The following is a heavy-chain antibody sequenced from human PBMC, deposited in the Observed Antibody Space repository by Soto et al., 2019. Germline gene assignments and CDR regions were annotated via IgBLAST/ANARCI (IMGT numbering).Heavy chain of an antibody. J-gene: IGHJ6*03. D-gene: IGHD4-17*01. V-gene: IGHV3-23*01. CDR2: ISGSGGST. CDR1: GFTFSSYA. Sequence: GGSLRLSCAASGFTFSSYAMSWVRQAPGKGLEWVSAISGSGGSTYYADSVKGRFTISRDNSKNTLYLQMNSLRAEDTAVYYCAKGLYSGDYLGDYYYYMDVWGKGTTVTVSS. CDR3: AKGLYSGDYLGDYYYYMDV.